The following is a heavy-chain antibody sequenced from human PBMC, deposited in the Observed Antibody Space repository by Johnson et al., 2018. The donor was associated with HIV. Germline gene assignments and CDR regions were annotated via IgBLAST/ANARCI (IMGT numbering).Heavy chain of an antibody. CDR3: TRRSPYDAFDI. J-gene: IGHJ3*02. CDR2: VYSGGTT. Sequence: VQLVESGGGLVQPGGSLRLSCAASGFTFSSYAMSWVRQAPGKGLESVSVVYSGGTTHYADSVKGRSTISRDNSKNTLYLQMNSLRAEDTAVYYCTRRSPYDAFDIWGQGTMVTVSS. V-gene: IGHV3-66*02. CDR1: GFTFSSYA.